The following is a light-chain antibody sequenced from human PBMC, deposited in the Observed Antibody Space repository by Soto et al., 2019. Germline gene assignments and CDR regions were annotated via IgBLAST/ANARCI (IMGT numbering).Light chain of an antibody. CDR3: QQLNSYRGT. CDR1: QGISSY. V-gene: IGKV1-9*01. Sequence: DIQLTQSPSFLSASVGDRFTITCRASQGISSYLAWYQQKPGKAPKLLIYAASTLQSGVPSRFSGSGSGTEFTLTISSRQPEDFATYSFQQLNSYRGTFGQGTKVEIK. J-gene: IGKJ1*01. CDR2: AAS.